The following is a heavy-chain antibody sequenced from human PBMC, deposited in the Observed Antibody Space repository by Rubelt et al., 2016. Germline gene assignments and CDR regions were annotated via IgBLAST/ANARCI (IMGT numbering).Heavy chain of an antibody. D-gene: IGHD6-6*01. CDR3: ARVPGSSSGYYYYGMDV. J-gene: IGHJ6*02. V-gene: IGHV1-69*04. CDR2: IIPILGIA. Sequence: GRQAPGQGLEWMGRIIPILGIANYAQKFQGRVTMTRDTSTSTVYMELSSLRSEDTAVYYCARVPGSSSGYYYYGMDVWGQGTTVTVSS.